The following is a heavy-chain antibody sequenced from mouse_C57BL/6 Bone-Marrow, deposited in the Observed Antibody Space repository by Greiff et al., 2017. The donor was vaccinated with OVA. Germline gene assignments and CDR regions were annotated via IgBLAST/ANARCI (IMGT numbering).Heavy chain of an antibody. J-gene: IGHJ4*01. V-gene: IGHV5-9-1*02. Sequence: EVMLVESGEGLVKPGGYLKLSCAASGFTFSSYAMSWVRQTPEKRLEWVAYISSGGDYIYYADTVKGRFTISRDNARNTLYLQMSSLKSEDTAMYYCTRSGSSYYYAMDYWGQGTSVTVSS. D-gene: IGHD1-1*01. CDR1: GFTFSSYA. CDR2: ISSGGDYI. CDR3: TRSGSSYYYAMDY.